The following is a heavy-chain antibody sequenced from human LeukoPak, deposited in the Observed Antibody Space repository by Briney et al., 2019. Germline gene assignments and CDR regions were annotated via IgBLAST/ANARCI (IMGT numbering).Heavy chain of an antibody. Sequence: GGSLRLSCAASGFTVSANYMTWVRQAPGKGLEWVSTTYSDGRTYYADSVKGRFTISRDNSKNTLYLQMNSLRVEDTALFYCARESNSGYYLSYWGQGTLVTVSS. CDR1: GFTVSANY. D-gene: IGHD3-22*01. CDR3: ARESNSGYYLSY. J-gene: IGHJ4*02. V-gene: IGHV3-66*01. CDR2: TYSDGRT.